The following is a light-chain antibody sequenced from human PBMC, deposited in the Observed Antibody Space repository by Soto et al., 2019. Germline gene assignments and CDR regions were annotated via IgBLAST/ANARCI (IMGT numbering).Light chain of an antibody. V-gene: IGKV1-39*01. CDR3: QQNYRTPVT. CDR1: QSISNY. CDR2: STS. Sequence: DIEMTQSPSPLSASVGDRVTITCRASQSISNYLNWYQQKPGKAPKLLIYSTSTLQSGVPSRFSGSGSGTQFTLTISTLQPEDFATYYCQQNYRTPVTFGQGTRLEIK. J-gene: IGKJ5*01.